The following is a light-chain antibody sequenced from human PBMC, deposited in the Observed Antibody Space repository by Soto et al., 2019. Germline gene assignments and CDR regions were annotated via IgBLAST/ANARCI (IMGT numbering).Light chain of an antibody. CDR2: DAS. CDR3: QQNNFY. Sequence: DIQMTQSPSSLSSSVGDRVTITCRASQSISSWLAWYQQTPGKAPKLLIFDASSLESGVPSRFSGSGSGTEFTLTISSLQPDDFATYYCQQNNFYFGRGTKVDIK. V-gene: IGKV1-5*01. J-gene: IGKJ3*01. CDR1: QSISSW.